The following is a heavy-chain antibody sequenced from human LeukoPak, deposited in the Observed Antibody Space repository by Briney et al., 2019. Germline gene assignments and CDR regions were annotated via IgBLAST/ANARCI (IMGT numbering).Heavy chain of an antibody. CDR3: GKSAPSGFDP. V-gene: IGHV1-3*01. CDR2: INAGNGDA. Sequence: ASVKVSYKDSGYTFTNYAIHWVRQAPGRSLEWMGRINAGNGDAKYSQNFHDRITITRDTSASTVYMELTSLRSEDTAVYYCGKSAPSGFDPWGQGTLVTVSS. J-gene: IGHJ5*02. CDR1: GYTFTNYA.